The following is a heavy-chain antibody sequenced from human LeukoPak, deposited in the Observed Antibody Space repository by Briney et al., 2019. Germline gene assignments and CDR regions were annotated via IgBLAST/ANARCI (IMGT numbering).Heavy chain of an antibody. V-gene: IGHV4-59*01. Sequence: SETLSLTCTVSGGSISNYYWTWIRQPPGKGLEWMGYIYYTGSTNYNPALKSRVTISVDTSKNQFSLKLSSVTAADTAVYYCARRSDYYDILNLWGQGTMVTVSS. CDR2: IYYTGST. CDR3: ARRSDYYDILNL. J-gene: IGHJ3*01. D-gene: IGHD3-22*01. CDR1: GGSISNYY.